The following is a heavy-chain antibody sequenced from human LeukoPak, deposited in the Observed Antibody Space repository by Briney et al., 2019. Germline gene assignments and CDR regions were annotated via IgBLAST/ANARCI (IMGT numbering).Heavy chain of an antibody. CDR3: AKDHGGIAI. CDR1: GFTFSSYG. D-gene: IGHD6-13*01. Sequence: GGPLRLSCAASGFTFSSYGMHWVRQAPGKGLEWVAVISYDGSNKYYADSVKGRFTISRDNSKNTLYLQMNSLRAEDTVVYYCAKDHGGIAIWGQGTMVTVSS. V-gene: IGHV3-30*18. J-gene: IGHJ3*02. CDR2: ISYDGSNK.